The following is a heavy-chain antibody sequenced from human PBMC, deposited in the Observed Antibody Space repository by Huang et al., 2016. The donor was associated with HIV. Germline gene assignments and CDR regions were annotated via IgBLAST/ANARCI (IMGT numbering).Heavy chain of an antibody. J-gene: IGHJ6*02. D-gene: IGHD2-8*01. V-gene: IGHV4-59*01. CDR3: ARGMSPNMYYYGMDV. CDR1: GVSIRSYY. CDR2: SYYSGRT. Sequence: QVQLQESGPGLVKPSETLSLTCTVSGVSIRSYYWSWIRQPPGKGLEWIGYSYYSGRTTYNPSLESRVTISVDTSKNQFSLKLGSVTAADTAEYYCARGMSPNMYYYGMDVWGQGTTVTVSS.